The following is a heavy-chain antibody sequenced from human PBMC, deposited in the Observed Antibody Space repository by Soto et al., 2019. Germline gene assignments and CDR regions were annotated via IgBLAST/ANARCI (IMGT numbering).Heavy chain of an antibody. J-gene: IGHJ4*02. V-gene: IGHV3-23*01. CDR2: ISGSGGST. D-gene: IGHD3-9*01. CDR1: GFTFSNYA. CDR3: ANEWGDCSNTDNCFLLVHY. Sequence: GGSLRLSCAASGFTFSNYAMSWVRQAPGKGLEWVSVISGSGGSTYYAGSVKGRFTISRDNSKNTLYLQMNSLRAEDTAVYYCANEWGDCSNTDNCFLLVHYWGQGTLVTVSS.